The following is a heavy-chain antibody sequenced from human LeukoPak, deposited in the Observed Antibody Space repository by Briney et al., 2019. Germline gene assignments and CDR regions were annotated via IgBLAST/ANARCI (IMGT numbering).Heavy chain of an antibody. CDR3: ARAWYSSSPMGFDI. CDR2: ISGSGGST. V-gene: IGHV3-23*01. J-gene: IGHJ3*02. D-gene: IGHD6-13*01. Sequence: GGSLRLSCAASGFIFSSYAMSWVRQAPGKGLEGVAAISGSGGSTYYADSVKGRFTISRNNSKNSLYLQMNSLRAEDTAVYYCARAWYSSSPMGFDIWGQGTMVTVSS. CDR1: GFIFSSYA.